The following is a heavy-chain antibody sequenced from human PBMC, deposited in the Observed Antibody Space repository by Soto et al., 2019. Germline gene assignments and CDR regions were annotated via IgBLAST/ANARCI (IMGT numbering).Heavy chain of an antibody. V-gene: IGHV1-18*01. CDR3: ARGGYCSGGSCYSTDYYYGMDV. Sequence: ASVKVSCKASGYTFTSYDINWVRQATGQGLEWMGWISAYNGNTKNAQKLQGRVTMTTDTSTSTAYMELRSLRSDDTAVYYCARGGYCSGGSCYSTDYYYGMDVWGQGTTVTVSS. J-gene: IGHJ6*02. CDR2: ISAYNGNT. D-gene: IGHD2-15*01. CDR1: GYTFTSYD.